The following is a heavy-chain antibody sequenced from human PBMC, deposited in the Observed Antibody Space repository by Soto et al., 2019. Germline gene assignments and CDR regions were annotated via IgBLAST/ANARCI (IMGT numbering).Heavy chain of an antibody. CDR2: IYSGGSA. CDR3: ARVRLGSCFSTSCPGDPLAL. CDR1: GFTVSSNY. Sequence: GGSLRLSCAASGFTVSSNYMSWVRQAPGKGLEWVSVIYSGGSAYYADSVKGRFTISRDNSKNTLYLQMNSLTAEDTAVYYCARVRLGSCFSTSCPGDPLALWGQGTMVTVSS. V-gene: IGHV3-66*01. D-gene: IGHD2-2*01. J-gene: IGHJ3*01.